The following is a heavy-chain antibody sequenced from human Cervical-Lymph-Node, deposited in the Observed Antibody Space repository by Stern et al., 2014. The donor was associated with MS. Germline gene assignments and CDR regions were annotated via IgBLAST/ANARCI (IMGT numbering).Heavy chain of an antibody. D-gene: IGHD2-2*01. CDR2: THYSGST. J-gene: IGHJ4*02. CDR3: ASDIVPSGI. Sequence: QVQLQESGPGLVKPSETLSLTCTVSGGSIRSFYWSWIRQPPGKGLEWIGNTHYSGSTNYNPSLKSRVTISLDTSKNQFSLKLNSVTAADTALYYCASDIVPSGIWGQGALVTVSS. V-gene: IGHV4-59*01. CDR1: GGSIRSFY.